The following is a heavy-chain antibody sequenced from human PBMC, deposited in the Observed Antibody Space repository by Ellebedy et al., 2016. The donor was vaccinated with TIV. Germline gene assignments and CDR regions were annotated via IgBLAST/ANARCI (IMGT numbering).Heavy chain of an antibody. D-gene: IGHD3-10*01. J-gene: IGHJ6*02. CDR3: ARADFTRIRGVIKLDGMDV. CDR2: IYYSWSA. V-gene: IGHV4-59*08. CDR1: SGSIRSYY. Sequence: MPSETLSLTCAVSSGSIRSYYWTWIRQPPGKGLEWIGHIYYSWSANYNPSPKSPVSISLDTSKNQVSLNLRSVTAADTAVYYCARADFTRIRGVIKLDGMDVWGQGTTVTVSS.